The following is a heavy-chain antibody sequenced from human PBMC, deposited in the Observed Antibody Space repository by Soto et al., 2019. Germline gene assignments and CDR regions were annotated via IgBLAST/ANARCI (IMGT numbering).Heavy chain of an antibody. CDR2: ISAYNGNT. CDR3: ARDREWFGELLSPYYGMDV. V-gene: IGHV1-18*01. CDR1: GYTFTSYY. Sequence: AASVKVSCKASGYTFTSYYISWVRQAPGQGLEWMGWISAYNGNTNYAQKLQGRVTMTTDTSTSTAYMELRSLRSDDTAVYYCARDREWFGELLSPYYGMDVWGQGTTVTVSS. D-gene: IGHD3-10*01. J-gene: IGHJ6*02.